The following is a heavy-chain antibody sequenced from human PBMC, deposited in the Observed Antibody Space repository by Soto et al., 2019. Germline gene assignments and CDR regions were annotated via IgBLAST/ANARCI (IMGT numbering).Heavy chain of an antibody. Sequence: ASVKVSSKASGYTFTGYAMHSVRQAPGQRLEWMGWINAGNGNTKYSQKFQGRVTITRDTSASTAYMELSSLRSEDTAVYYCARAALELPESYYYGMDVWGQGTTVTVSS. CDR3: ARAALELPESYYYGMDV. J-gene: IGHJ6*02. D-gene: IGHD1-7*01. CDR2: INAGNGNT. CDR1: GYTFTGYA. V-gene: IGHV1-3*01.